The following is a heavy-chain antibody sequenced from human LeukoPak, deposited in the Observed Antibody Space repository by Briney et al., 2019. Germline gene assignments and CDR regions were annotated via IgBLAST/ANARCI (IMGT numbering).Heavy chain of an antibody. V-gene: IGHV4-59*07. CDR1: GDSISIYD. Sequence: SDTLSLTCTVSGDSISIYDWSWIRQPPGKGLEWIGYIYYRGSTNYNPSLKSRVTISVDTYKNQFSLKLSSVTAADPAVYYCARVSWPNDAFDIWGQGTMVTVSS. J-gene: IGHJ3*02. D-gene: IGHD2/OR15-2a*01. CDR2: IYYRGST. CDR3: ARVSWPNDAFDI.